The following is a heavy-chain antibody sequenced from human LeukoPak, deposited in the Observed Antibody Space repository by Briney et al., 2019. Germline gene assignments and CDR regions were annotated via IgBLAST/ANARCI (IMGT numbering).Heavy chain of an antibody. J-gene: IGHJ4*02. CDR2: INHSGST. CDR1: GGSFSGYY. CDR3: ARAPDTAMGLDY. V-gene: IGHV4-34*01. D-gene: IGHD5-18*01. Sequence: TSETLSLTCAVYGGSFSGYYWSWIRQPPGKGLEWIGEINHSGSTNYNPSLKSRVTISVDTSKNQFSLKLSSVTAADTAVYYCARAPDTAMGLDYWGQGTLVTVSS.